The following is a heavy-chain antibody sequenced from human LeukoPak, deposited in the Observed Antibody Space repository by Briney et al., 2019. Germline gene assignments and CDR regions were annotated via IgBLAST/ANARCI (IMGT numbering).Heavy chain of an antibody. CDR1: GFTFSSYA. D-gene: IGHD2-21*01. CDR3: AKAIAPNSFDN. Sequence: PGGSLRLSCAASGFTFSSYAMSWVRQAPGKGLEWVSGISGSVGGTYYADSVKGRFTISRDSSKNTLYLQMNSLRAEDTAVYYCAKAIAPNSFDNWGQGTLVTVSS. CDR2: ISGSVGGT. J-gene: IGHJ4*02. V-gene: IGHV3-23*01.